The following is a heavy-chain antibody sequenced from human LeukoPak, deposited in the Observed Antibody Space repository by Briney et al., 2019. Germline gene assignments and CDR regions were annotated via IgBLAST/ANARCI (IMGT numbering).Heavy chain of an antibody. D-gene: IGHD6-19*01. J-gene: IGHJ4*02. CDR1: GFTFSSYG. V-gene: IGHV3-30*18. CDR3: AKVSVAVAGHYFDY. CDR2: ISYDGSNK. Sequence: GGSLRLSCAASGFTFSSYGMHWVRQAPGKGLEWVAVISYDGSNKYYADSVKGRFTISRDNSKNTLYLQMNSLRAEDTALYYCAKVSVAVAGHYFDYWGQGTLVTVSS.